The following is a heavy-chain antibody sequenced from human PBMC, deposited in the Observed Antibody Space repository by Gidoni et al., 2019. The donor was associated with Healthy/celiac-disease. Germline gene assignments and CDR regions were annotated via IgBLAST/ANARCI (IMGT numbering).Heavy chain of an antibody. J-gene: IGHJ4*02. Sequence: EVQLVESGGGLVQPGGSLRLSCSAYGFTFRSYAMHWVRQAPGKGLEYVSAISSNGGSTYYADSVKGRFTISRDNSKNTLYLQMSSLRAEDTAVYYCVKDGVPDFWSGYYRNWGQGTLVTVSS. CDR3: VKDGVPDFWSGYYRN. CDR1: GFTFRSYA. D-gene: IGHD3-3*01. V-gene: IGHV3-64D*06. CDR2: ISSNGGST.